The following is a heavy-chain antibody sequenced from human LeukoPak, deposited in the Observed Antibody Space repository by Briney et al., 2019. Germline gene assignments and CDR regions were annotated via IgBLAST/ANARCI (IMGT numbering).Heavy chain of an antibody. Sequence: GGSLRLSCAASGFTFSSYAMHWVRQAPGKGLEWVAVISYDGSNKYYADSVKGRFTISRDNSKNTLYLQMNSLRAEDTAVYYCARVDNGYYDTTLLGAFDIWGQGTMVTVSS. V-gene: IGHV3-30-3*01. CDR3: ARVDNGYYDTTLLGAFDI. CDR1: GFTFSSYA. D-gene: IGHD3-22*01. CDR2: ISYDGSNK. J-gene: IGHJ3*02.